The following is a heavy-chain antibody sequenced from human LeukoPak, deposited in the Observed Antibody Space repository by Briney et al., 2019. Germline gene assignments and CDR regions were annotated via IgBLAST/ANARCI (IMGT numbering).Heavy chain of an antibody. CDR1: GFTFSSYG. V-gene: IGHV3-23*01. CDR3: ATKELLYYYGSGSYYNPDAFDI. CDR2: ISGSGGST. Sequence: GGSLRLSCAASGFTFSSYGMSWVRQAPGKGLEWVSAISGSGGSTYYADSVKGRFTISRDNSKNTLYLQMNSLRAEDTAVYYCATKELLYYYGSGSYYNPDAFDIWGQGIMVTVSS. J-gene: IGHJ3*02. D-gene: IGHD3-10*01.